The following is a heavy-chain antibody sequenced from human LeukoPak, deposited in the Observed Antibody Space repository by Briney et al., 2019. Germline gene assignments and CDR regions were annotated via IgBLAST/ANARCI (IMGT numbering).Heavy chain of an antibody. Sequence: TPSETLSLTCAVYGGSFSGYYWSWIRQPPGKGLEWIGEINHSGSTNYNPSLKSRVTISVDTSKNQFSLKLSSVTAADTAVYYCARGISRGYYDSSGYYWFDPWGQGTLVTVSS. J-gene: IGHJ5*02. CDR1: GGSFSGYY. D-gene: IGHD3-22*01. CDR3: ARGISRGYYDSSGYYWFDP. V-gene: IGHV4-34*01. CDR2: INHSGST.